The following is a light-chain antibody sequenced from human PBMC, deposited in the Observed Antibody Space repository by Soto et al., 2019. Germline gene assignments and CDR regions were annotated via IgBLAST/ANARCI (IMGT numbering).Light chain of an antibody. CDR2: GAS. Sequence: ETVLTQSPATLSLSPGERATFSCKASQSVTSNLAWYQQKPGQVPRLLIYGASTRATGIPARFSGSGSGTEFTLSISSLQSEDFAIYHCQQYHSWPHTFGQGTKLETK. CDR1: QSVTSN. J-gene: IGKJ2*01. V-gene: IGKV3-15*01. CDR3: QQYHSWPHT.